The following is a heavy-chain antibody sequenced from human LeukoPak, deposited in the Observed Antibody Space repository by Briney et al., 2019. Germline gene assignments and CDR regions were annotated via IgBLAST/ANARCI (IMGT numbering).Heavy chain of an antibody. CDR1: GYTFTSYD. J-gene: IGHJ5*02. Sequence: ASVKVSCKASGYTFTSYDINWVRQATGQGLEWMGWMNPNSGNTGYAQKFQGRVTMTRNTSISTAYMELSSLRSEDTAVYYCARGLSGSYYPHYNWFDPWGQGTLVTVSS. CDR2: MNPNSGNT. V-gene: IGHV1-8*01. D-gene: IGHD3-10*01. CDR3: ARGLSGSYYPHYNWFDP.